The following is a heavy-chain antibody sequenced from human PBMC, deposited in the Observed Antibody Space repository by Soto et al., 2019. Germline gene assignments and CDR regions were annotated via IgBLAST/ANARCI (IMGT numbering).Heavy chain of an antibody. CDR2: IIPIFGTP. D-gene: IGHD6-13*01. CDR1: GGTFSNYA. V-gene: IGHV1-69*13. Sequence: ASVKVSCKASGGTFSNYAFSWVRQAPGQGPEWMGGIIPIFGTPNYAQKFQARLTITADESTSTAYMELSSLRSEDTAVYYCAGLRSAAGTWQDAFDIWGQGTMVTVSS. J-gene: IGHJ3*02. CDR3: AGLRSAAGTWQDAFDI.